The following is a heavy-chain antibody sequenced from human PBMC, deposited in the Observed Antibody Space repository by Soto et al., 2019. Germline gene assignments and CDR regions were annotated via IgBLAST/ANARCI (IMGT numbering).Heavy chain of an antibody. CDR3: ARGGGYCSSTSCHYYYYYYMDV. V-gene: IGHV3-20*01. Sequence: EVQLVESGGGVVRPGGSLRLSCAASGFTFDDYGMSWVRQAPGKGLEWVSGINWNGGSTGYADSVKGRFTISRDNAKNSLYLQMNSLRAEDPALYHCARGGGYCSSTSCHYYYYYYMDVWGKGTTVTVSS. J-gene: IGHJ6*03. D-gene: IGHD2-2*01. CDR2: INWNGGST. CDR1: GFTFDDYG.